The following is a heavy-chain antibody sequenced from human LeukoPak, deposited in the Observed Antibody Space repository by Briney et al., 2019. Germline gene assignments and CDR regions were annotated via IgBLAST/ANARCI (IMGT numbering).Heavy chain of an antibody. J-gene: IGHJ4*02. CDR2: FDPEDGET. CDR3: ATGAVAGPNGGNFDY. D-gene: IGHD6-19*01. CDR1: GYTFTDYY. V-gene: IGHV1-24*01. Sequence: ASVKVSCKASGYTFTDYYIHWVRQAPGQGLEWMGGFDPEDGETIYAQKFQGRVTMTEDTSTDTAYMELSSLRSEDTAVYYCATGAVAGPNGGNFDYWGQGTLVTVSS.